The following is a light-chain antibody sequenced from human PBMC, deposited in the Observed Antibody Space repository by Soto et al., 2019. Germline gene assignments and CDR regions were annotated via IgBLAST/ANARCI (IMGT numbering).Light chain of an antibody. J-gene: IGKJ1*01. V-gene: IGKV1-5*01. CDR3: QHYSLVWA. CDR2: DDS. CDR1: QSISKQ. Sequence: EIQMTQSPSTLSSSVGDRVTITCRASQSISKQLAWYQQKPGKAPKVLIYDDSTLESGVPSRFSGSGSETEFTLTISSLQPDDFATYYCQHYSLVWAFGLGTKVDIK.